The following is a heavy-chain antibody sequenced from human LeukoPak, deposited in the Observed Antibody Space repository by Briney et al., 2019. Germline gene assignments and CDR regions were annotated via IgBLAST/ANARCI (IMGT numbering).Heavy chain of an antibody. J-gene: IGHJ4*02. CDR1: GGSFSGYY. CDR2: INHSGST. CDR3: ARVDTAMVTGVSRGRYFDY. Sequence: SETLSLTCAVYGGSFSGYYWSWIRQPPGKGLEWIGEINHSGSTNYNPSLKSRVTISVDTSKNQFSLKLSSVTAADTAVYYCARVDTAMVTGVSRGRYFDYWGQGTLVTVSS. V-gene: IGHV4-34*01. D-gene: IGHD5-18*01.